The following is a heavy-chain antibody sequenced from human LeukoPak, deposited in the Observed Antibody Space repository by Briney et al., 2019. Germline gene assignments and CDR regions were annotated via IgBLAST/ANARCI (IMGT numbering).Heavy chain of an antibody. J-gene: IGHJ6*02. CDR1: GGSVSAYY. CDR3: ARHLDGAPRPRLDYYGMDV. V-gene: IGHV4-59*08. CDR2: IYYSGGT. D-gene: IGHD6-6*01. Sequence: PETLSLTCTVSGGSVSAYYWSWVRQPPGKGLEWIGYIYYSGGTSYNPSLKSRVTISVDTSKNQFSLNLSSVTAADTAVYYCARHLDGAPRPRLDYYGMDVWGQGTTVTVSS.